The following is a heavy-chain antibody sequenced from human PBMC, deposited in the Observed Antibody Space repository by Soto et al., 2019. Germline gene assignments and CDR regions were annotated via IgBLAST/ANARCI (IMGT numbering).Heavy chain of an antibody. CDR3: AREVAGMTGGDY. Sequence: GGSLRLSCGASGFTFSGYTMNWVRQAPGKGLEWVSGIDSSSTYIYYADSVKGRFTISRDNAKNSLYLQMNSLRAEDTAMYYCAREVAGMTGGDYWGQGTLVTVSS. D-gene: IGHD2-15*01. CDR2: IDSSSTYI. V-gene: IGHV3-21*01. J-gene: IGHJ4*02. CDR1: GFTFSGYT.